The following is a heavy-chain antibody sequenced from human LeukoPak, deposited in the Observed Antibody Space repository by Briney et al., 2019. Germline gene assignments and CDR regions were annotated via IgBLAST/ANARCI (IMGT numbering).Heavy chain of an antibody. V-gene: IGHV1-2*02. CDR1: GYTFTGYY. CDR2: INPNSGGT. Sequence: GASVKVSCKASGYTFTGYYMHWVRQAPGQGLEWMGWINPNSGGTNYAQKLQGRVTMTRDTFISTAYMELSRLRSDDTAVYYCAREIAAAGWGFDPWGQGTLVTVSS. CDR3: AREIAAAGWGFDP. D-gene: IGHD6-13*01. J-gene: IGHJ5*02.